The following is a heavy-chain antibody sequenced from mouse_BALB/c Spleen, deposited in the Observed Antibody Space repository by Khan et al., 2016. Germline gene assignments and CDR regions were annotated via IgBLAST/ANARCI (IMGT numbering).Heavy chain of an antibody. V-gene: IGHV8-12*01. CDR1: GFSLSTSGMG. D-gene: IGHD2-13*01. J-gene: IGHJ3*01. CDR2: IYWDDDK. CDR3: AADDSFAY. Sequence: QVTLKESGPGILQPSQTLSLTCSFSGFSLSTSGMGVSWIRQPSGKGLEWLAHIYWDDDKRYNPSLQSRPTISKDTTSNQVFLKITCVATADTATYYCAADDSFAYWGQGTLVTVSA.